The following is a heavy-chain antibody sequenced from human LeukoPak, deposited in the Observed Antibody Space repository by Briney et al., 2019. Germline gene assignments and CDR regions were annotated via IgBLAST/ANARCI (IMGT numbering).Heavy chain of an antibody. CDR3: ARRRHNFDYYDV. CDR1: GDPFTSTHYW. J-gene: IGHJ3*01. V-gene: IGHV4-39*01. D-gene: IGHD1-20*01. Sequence: SETLSLTCTISGDPFTSTHYWWDWVRLSPGKGLERIGAIQCTARTFSNPSLKSRVTIPVDASKRQFSLDLRSATAADTAVYYCARRRHNFDYYDVWGQGTRVTVSS. CDR2: IQCTART.